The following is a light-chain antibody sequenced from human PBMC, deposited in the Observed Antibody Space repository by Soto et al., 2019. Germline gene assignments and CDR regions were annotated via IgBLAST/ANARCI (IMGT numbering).Light chain of an antibody. CDR2: AAS. V-gene: IGKV1-39*01. Sequence: DIQMTQSPSSLSASVGDRVTITCRASQSISSDLNWYQQKPGKAPKLLIYAASSLQSGVPSRISGSGSGTDFSLTISTLQPEDFATYYCQQSYSTPYTFGQGTKVDIK. CDR3: QQSYSTPYT. CDR1: QSISSD. J-gene: IGKJ2*01.